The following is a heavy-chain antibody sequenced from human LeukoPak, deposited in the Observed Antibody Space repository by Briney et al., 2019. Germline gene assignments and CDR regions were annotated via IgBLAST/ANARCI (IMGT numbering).Heavy chain of an antibody. CDR3: AKDTLYIAALSD. D-gene: IGHD6-6*01. V-gene: IGHV3-9*01. CDR1: GFTFDDYA. CDR2: ISWNSGSI. Sequence: GRSLRLSCAASGFTFDDYAMHWVRQAPGKGLEWVSGISWNSGSIGYADSVKGRFTISRDNAKNSLYLQMNSLRAEDTALYYCAKDTLYIAALSDWGQGTLATVSS. J-gene: IGHJ4*02.